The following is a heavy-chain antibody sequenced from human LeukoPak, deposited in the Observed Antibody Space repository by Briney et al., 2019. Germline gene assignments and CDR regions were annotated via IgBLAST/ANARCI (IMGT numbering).Heavy chain of an antibody. CDR3: AKDYYGSGTPFDP. CDR1: GSTFSSYA. J-gene: IGHJ5*02. V-gene: IGHV1-69*04. Sequence: PSVKVSCKASGSTFSSYAISWVRQAPGQGLEWMGRIIPILGIANYAQKFQGRVTITADKSTSTAYMELSSLRSEDTAVYYCAKDYYGSGTPFDPWGQGTLVTVSS. D-gene: IGHD3-10*01. CDR2: IIPILGIA.